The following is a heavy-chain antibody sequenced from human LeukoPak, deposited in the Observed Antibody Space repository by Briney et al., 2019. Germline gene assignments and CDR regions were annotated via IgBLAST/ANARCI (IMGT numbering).Heavy chain of an antibody. V-gene: IGHV3-23*01. CDR1: GFTFSSYA. CDR3: AKQDYDFWSGYPY. CDR2: ISGSGGTT. J-gene: IGHJ4*02. Sequence: GGSLRLSCAASGFTFSSYAMGWVRQAPGKGLEWVSVISGSGGTTYYADSVKGRFTISRDNSKNTLYLQMNSLRAEDTAVYYCAKQDYDFWSGYPYWGQGTLVTVSS. D-gene: IGHD3-3*01.